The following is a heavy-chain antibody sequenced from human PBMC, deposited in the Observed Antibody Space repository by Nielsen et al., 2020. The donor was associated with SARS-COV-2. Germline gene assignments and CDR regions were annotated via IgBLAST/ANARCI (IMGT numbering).Heavy chain of an antibody. CDR1: GFSLTARPVG. V-gene: IGHV2-5*02. CDR2: IYWDDDK. D-gene: IGHD1-20*01. CDR3: AHRQGGYNWNEAAFDY. Sequence: SGPTLVKPTETLTLTCTFSGFSLTARPVGVGWIRQPPGEALEWLAVIYWDDDKRYSPSLKSRLTITKDTSKNLVFLTMTNMDPVDTGIYYCAHRQGGYNWNEAAFDYWGQGTHVTVSS. J-gene: IGHJ4*02.